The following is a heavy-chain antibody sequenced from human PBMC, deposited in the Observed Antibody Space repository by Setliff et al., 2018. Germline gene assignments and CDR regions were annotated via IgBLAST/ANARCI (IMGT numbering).Heavy chain of an antibody. V-gene: IGHV3-43*01. CDR3: TKDGGRLRFVSHLDF. D-gene: IGHD3-3*01. Sequence: GGSLRLSCAASGFTFDDYTMHWVRQAPGKGLEWVSLITWDGGSAFYADSVKGRFTISRDNRKNSLYLQMNSLTSEDTALYFCTKDGGRLRFVSHLDFWGQGTPVTVSS. J-gene: IGHJ4*02. CDR1: GFTFDDYT. CDR2: ITWDGGSA.